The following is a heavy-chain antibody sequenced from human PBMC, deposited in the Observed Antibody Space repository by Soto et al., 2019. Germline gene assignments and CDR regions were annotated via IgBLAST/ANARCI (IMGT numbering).Heavy chain of an antibody. CDR3: ARLIYSSGWLRSYGMDV. Sequence: QTGGSLRLSCAASGFTFSSYWMSWVRQAPGKGLEWVANIKQDGSEKYYVDSVKGRFTISRDNAKNSLYLQMNSLRAEDTAVYYCARLIYSSGWLRSYGMDVWGQGTTVTVSS. J-gene: IGHJ6*02. CDR1: GFTFSSYW. D-gene: IGHD6-19*01. CDR2: IKQDGSEK. V-gene: IGHV3-7*03.